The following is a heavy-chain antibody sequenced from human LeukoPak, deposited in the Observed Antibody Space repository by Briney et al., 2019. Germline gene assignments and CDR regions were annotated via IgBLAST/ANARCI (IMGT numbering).Heavy chain of an antibody. Sequence: GGSLRLSCEVSGFSVRTRYMTWVRQAPGKGLEWISVLYTSDRTYYSDSVKGRFTASRDNSKNTVSLQMNSLRADDTAVYYCARAFDSNYYEFDYWGQGTLGTVSS. J-gene: IGHJ4*02. CDR3: ARAFDSNYYEFDY. CDR1: GFSVRTRY. D-gene: IGHD4-11*01. CDR2: LYTSDRT. V-gene: IGHV3-53*01.